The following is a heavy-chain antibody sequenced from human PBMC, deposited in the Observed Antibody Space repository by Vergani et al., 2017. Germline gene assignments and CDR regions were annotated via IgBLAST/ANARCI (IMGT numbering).Heavy chain of an antibody. J-gene: IGHJ5*02. CDR1: GGSISSYY. D-gene: IGHD3-10*01. CDR3: ARGDAIGGTFNWFDP. V-gene: IGHV4-59*01. CDR2: IDYSGST. Sequence: QVQLQESGPGLVTPSETLSLTCTVSGGSISSYYWSWIRQPPGKGLEWIGYIDYSGSTNYNPSLKSRVTISVGTSKNQFALKLSAVTAADTAVYYCARGDAIGGTFNWFDPWGQGTLVTVSS.